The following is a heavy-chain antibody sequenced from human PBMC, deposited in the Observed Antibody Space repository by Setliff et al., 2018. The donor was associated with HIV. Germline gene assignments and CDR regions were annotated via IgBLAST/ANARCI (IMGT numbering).Heavy chain of an antibody. J-gene: IGHJ4*03. CDR3: ARGRMAAAGMFIPRALDY. V-gene: IGHV1-69*05. D-gene: IGHD6-13*01. CDR1: GGTLSNYA. Sequence: SVKVSCKASGGTLSNYAVNWVRQAPGGGLEWMGEIIPMFHRTQYAQRFQGRVTFTTDESTNIAYTDMSSLRSDDTGIYYCARGRMAAAGMFIPRALDYWGRGTLVTVSS. CDR2: IIPMFHRT.